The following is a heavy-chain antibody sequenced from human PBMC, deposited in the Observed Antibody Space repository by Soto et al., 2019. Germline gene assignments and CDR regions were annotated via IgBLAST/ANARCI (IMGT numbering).Heavy chain of an antibody. V-gene: IGHV1-69*13. Sequence: ASVKVSCKASGGTFSSYAISWVRQAPGQGLEWMGGIIPIFGAANYAQKFKGRVTITADESTSTAYMELSSLRSEDTALYYCASTYCGGDCYSFAFDIWGQGTMVTVSS. CDR1: GGTFSSYA. CDR3: ASTYCGGDCYSFAFDI. J-gene: IGHJ3*02. CDR2: IIPIFGAA. D-gene: IGHD2-21*02.